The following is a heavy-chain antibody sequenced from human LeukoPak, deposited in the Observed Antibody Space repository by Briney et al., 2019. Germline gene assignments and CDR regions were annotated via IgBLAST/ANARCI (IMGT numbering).Heavy chain of an antibody. CDR3: ARNPRIAAVDY. V-gene: IGHV4-59*12. J-gene: IGHJ4*02. CDR1: GGSISSYY. Sequence: SETLSLTCTVSGGSISSYYWSWIRQPPGKGLEWIGYIYYSGSTNYNPSLKSRVTISVDTSKNQFSLKLSSVTAADTAVYYCARNPRIAAVDYWGQGTLVTVSS. CDR2: IYYSGST. D-gene: IGHD6-13*01.